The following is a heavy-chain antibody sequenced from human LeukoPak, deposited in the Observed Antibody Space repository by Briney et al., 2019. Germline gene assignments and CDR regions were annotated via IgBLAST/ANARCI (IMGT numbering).Heavy chain of an antibody. V-gene: IGHV3-13*01. CDR2: VGIVGDT. Sequence: GGSLRLSCAASGFTFSSYEMHWVRQVAGKGLEWVSAVGIVGDTFYSGSVKGRFTISRENAENSLFLQMNSLGAGDTAVYYCAREGRGSSADAFDIWGQGTMVTVSS. J-gene: IGHJ3*02. CDR3: AREGRGSSADAFDI. D-gene: IGHD3-16*01. CDR1: GFTFSSYE.